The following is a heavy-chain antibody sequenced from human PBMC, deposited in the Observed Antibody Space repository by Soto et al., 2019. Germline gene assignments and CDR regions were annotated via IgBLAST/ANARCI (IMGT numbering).Heavy chain of an antibody. D-gene: IGHD6-13*01. CDR1: GYTFTTYA. CDR2: INADNGDT. V-gene: IGHV1-3*01. Sequence: ASVKVSCKASGYTFTTYAIHWVRQAPGQSPERMGWINADNGDTKYSQKFQGRVTITRDTSASTAYMALSSLRSDDTAVYYCSRDIAAPGPRAYWGQGTLVTVSS. J-gene: IGHJ1*01. CDR3: SRDIAAPGPRAY.